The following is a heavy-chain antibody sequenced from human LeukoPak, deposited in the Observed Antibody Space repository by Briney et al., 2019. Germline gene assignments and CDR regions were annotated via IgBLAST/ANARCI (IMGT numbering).Heavy chain of an antibody. CDR1: GYSFTNYA. J-gene: IGHJ6*03. D-gene: IGHD3-10*01. CDR3: ARDSLFGGESMGDYYYYMDV. CDR2: ISAYNGNT. V-gene: IGHV1-18*01. Sequence: ASVKVSCKASGYSFTNYAMNWVRQAPGQGLEWMGWISAYNGNTNYAQKPQGRVTMTTDTSTSTAYMELRSLRSDDTAVYYCARDSLFGGESMGDYYYYMDVWGKGTTVTVSS.